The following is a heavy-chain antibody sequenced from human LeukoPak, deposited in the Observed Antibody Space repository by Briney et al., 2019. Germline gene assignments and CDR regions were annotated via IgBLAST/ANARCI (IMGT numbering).Heavy chain of an antibody. CDR2: ISGSGDST. Sequence: GGSLRLSCAASGFTFSDYAMRWVRQAPGKGLEWVSGISGSGDSTYYADSVKGRFTISRDNSKNTLYLQMNSLRAEDTAVYYCARRSGIAVAGAFDYWGQGTLVTVSS. D-gene: IGHD6-19*01. J-gene: IGHJ4*02. CDR3: ARRSGIAVAGAFDY. V-gene: IGHV3-23*01. CDR1: GFTFSDYA.